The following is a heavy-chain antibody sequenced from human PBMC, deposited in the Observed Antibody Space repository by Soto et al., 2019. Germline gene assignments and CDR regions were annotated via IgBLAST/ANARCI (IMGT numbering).Heavy chain of an antibody. CDR3: AREGLVLVPTTVNSDYYYYAMDV. Sequence: ASVKVSCKASGYTFTNYAIHWVRQAPGQRLEWMGWIIPDNGKAKYAQKFQGRVTITTDKSTSTAYMELSSLRSEDTAVYYCAREGLVLVPTTVNSDYYYYAMDVWGQGTTVTVS. J-gene: IGHJ6*02. CDR1: GYTFTNYA. D-gene: IGHD4-17*01. V-gene: IGHV1-3*01. CDR2: IIPDNGKA.